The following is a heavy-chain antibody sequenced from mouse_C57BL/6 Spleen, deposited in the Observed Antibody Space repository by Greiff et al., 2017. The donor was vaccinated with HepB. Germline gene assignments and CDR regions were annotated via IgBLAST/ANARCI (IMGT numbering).Heavy chain of an antibody. CDR3: AKKPLDYSGGYFDV. D-gene: IGHD1-1*01. CDR1: GFSLTSYG. CDR2: IWRGGST. V-gene: IGHV2-5*01. J-gene: IGHJ1*03. Sequence: QVQLQQSGPGLVQPSQSLSITCTVSGFSLTSYGVHWVRQSPGKGLEWLGVIWRGGSTDYNAAFMSRLSITKDNSKSQVFFKMNSLQADDTAIYYCAKKPLDYSGGYFDVWGTGTTVTVSS.